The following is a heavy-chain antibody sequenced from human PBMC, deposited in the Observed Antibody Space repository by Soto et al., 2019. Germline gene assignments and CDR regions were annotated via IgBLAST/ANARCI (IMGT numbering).Heavy chain of an antibody. D-gene: IGHD2-15*01. CDR1: GFTFTSSA. Sequence: SVKVSCKASGFTFTSSAMQWVRQARGQRLEWIGRIVVGSGNTNYAQKFQERVTITRDMSTSTAYMELSSLRSEDTAVYYCAASLYCSGGSCYTGPYDAFDIWGQGTMVTVSS. CDR2: IVVGSGNT. V-gene: IGHV1-58*02. CDR3: AASLYCSGGSCYTGPYDAFDI. J-gene: IGHJ3*02.